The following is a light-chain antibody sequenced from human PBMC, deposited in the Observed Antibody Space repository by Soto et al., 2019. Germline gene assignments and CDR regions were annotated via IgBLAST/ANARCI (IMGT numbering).Light chain of an antibody. Sequence: DIVMTQSPDSLAVSLGERATINCKSSQSVLYSSNNKNYLAWYQQKPGQPPKLPIYGASTRESGVPDRFRGSGSGTDFTLTISSLQAEDVAVYYCQQYYSTPQTFGQGTKVEIK. CDR3: QQYYSTPQT. CDR2: GAS. CDR1: QSVLYSSNNKNY. V-gene: IGKV4-1*01. J-gene: IGKJ1*01.